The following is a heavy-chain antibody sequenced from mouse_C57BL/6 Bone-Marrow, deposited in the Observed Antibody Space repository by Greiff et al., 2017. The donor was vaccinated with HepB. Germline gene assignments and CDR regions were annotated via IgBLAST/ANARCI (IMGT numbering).Heavy chain of an antibody. CDR1: GFTFSSYA. D-gene: IGHD2-1*01. Sequence: EVQVVESGGGLVKPGGSLKLSCAASGFTFSSYAMSWVRQTPEKRLEWVATISDGGSYTYYPDNVKGRFTISRDNAKNNLYLQMSQLKSEDTAMYYCARSLLRAMDYWGQGTSVTVSS. CDR2: ISDGGSYT. J-gene: IGHJ4*01. CDR3: ARSLLRAMDY. V-gene: IGHV5-4*01.